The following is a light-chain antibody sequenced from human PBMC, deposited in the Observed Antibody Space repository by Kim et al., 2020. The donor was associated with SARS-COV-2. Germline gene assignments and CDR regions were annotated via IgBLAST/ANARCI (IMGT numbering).Light chain of an antibody. J-gene: IGLJ2*01. CDR2: EDN. CDR3: QSYDSSNVV. V-gene: IGLV6-57*02. Sequence: NFMLTQPHSVSESPGKTVTMSCTGSSGSIASNYVQWYQQRPGSAPTTVIYEDNQRPSGVPDRFSGSIDSSSNSASLTISGLKTEDEADYYCQSYDSSNVVFGGGTQLTVL. CDR1: SGSIASNY.